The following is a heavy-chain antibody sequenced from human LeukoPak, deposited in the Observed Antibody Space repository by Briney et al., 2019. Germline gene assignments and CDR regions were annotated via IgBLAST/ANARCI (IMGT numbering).Heavy chain of an antibody. CDR3: ARVNSNYFDY. CDR2: ISISGSTI. Sequence: GGSLRLSCAASGFTFTSYGMNWVRQAPGKGLEWVSYISISGSTIYYADSVKGRFTISRDNAKNSLYLQMNSLRAEDTAVYSCARVNSNYFDYWGQGTLVTVSS. D-gene: IGHD4-11*01. CDR1: GFTFTSYG. V-gene: IGHV3-48*03. J-gene: IGHJ4*02.